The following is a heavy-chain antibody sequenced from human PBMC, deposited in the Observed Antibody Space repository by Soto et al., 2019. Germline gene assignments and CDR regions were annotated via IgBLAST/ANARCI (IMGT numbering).Heavy chain of an antibody. D-gene: IGHD2-15*01. J-gene: IGHJ4*02. CDR1: GFTFSSYS. CDR3: ARGWSCSGGSCYSDY. CDR2: ISASSSTI. V-gene: IGHV3-48*02. Sequence: EVQLVESGGGLVQPGGSLRLSCATSGFTFSSYSMNWVRQAPGKGLEWVSYISASSSTIHYADSVQGRFTISRDNAKNSLYLQMNSLRDEDTAVYFCARGWSCSGGSCYSDYWGQGTLVTVSS.